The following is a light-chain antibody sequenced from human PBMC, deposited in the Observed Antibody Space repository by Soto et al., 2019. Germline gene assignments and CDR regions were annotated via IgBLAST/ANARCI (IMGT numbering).Light chain of an antibody. CDR2: GAS. Sequence: DIQMTQSPSSLSASVGDTVTISCRASQSIGTHLNWYQQKPGKAPKLLIHGASRLQSGVPSRFSGSGSGTDFTLTINSLQPEDFASYYCQQRLSGPRTFGPGAKVDIK. CDR1: QSIGTH. J-gene: IGKJ3*01. CDR3: QQRLSGPRT. V-gene: IGKV1-39*01.